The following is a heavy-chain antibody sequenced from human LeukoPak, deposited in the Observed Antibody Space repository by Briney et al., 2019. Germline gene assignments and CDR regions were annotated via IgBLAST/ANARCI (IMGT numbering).Heavy chain of an antibody. CDR3: ARDADCSSTSCYFGNFDY. D-gene: IGHD2-2*01. CDR2: IFYSGNT. CDR1: GGSISSSNYY. Sequence: SETLSLTCTVSGGSISSSNYYWGWIRQPPGKGLEWIGNIFYSGNTYYNPSLKSRVTISVDTSKNQFSLKLSSVTAADTAVYYCARDADCSSTSCYFGNFDYWGQGTLVTVSS. V-gene: IGHV4-39*07. J-gene: IGHJ4*02.